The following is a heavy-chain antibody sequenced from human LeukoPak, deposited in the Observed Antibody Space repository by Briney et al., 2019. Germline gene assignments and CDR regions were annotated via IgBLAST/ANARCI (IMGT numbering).Heavy chain of an antibody. D-gene: IGHD3-22*01. CDR1: GFTFSSYE. J-gene: IGHJ4*02. Sequence: GGSLRLSCAASGFTFSSYEMNWVRQAPGKGLEWVSYISSSSSYIYYADSVKGRFTISRDNAKNSLYLQMNSLRAEDTAVYYCARDAYDSSGYSGAVDYWGQGTLVTVSS. CDR2: ISSSSSYI. CDR3: ARDAYDSSGYSGAVDY. V-gene: IGHV3-21*05.